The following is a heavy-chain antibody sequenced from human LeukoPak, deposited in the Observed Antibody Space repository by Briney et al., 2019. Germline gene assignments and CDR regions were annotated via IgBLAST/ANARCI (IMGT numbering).Heavy chain of an antibody. V-gene: IGHV4-61*02. CDR1: GGSISSGSYY. D-gene: IGHD5-12*01. Sequence: SETLSLTCTVSGGSISSGSYYWSWIRQPAGKGLEWIGRIYTSGSTNYNPSLKSRVTMSVDTSKNQFSLKLSSVTAADTAVYYCARHCIVATENEYYFDYWGQGTLVTVSS. CDR2: IYTSGST. CDR3: ARHCIVATENEYYFDY. J-gene: IGHJ4*02.